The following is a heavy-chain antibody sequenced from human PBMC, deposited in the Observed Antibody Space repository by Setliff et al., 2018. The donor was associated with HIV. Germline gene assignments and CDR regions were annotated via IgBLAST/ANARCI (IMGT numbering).Heavy chain of an antibody. D-gene: IGHD3-22*01. CDR1: GASITSGGYY. CDR3: ASRIYYYDESRVLREEGFVP. CDR2: IYHTGRT. J-gene: IGHJ5*02. Sequence: SETLSLTCSVSGASITSGGYYWTWIRQAAGKGLEWTGSIYHTGRTYYNRSLESRLTISIDTSKNQFSLKLTSVTAADTAMYYCASRIYYYDESRVLREEGFVPWGQGTLVTVSS. V-gene: IGHV4-39*01.